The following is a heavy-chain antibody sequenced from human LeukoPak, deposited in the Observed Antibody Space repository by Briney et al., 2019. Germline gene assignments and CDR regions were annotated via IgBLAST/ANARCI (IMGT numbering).Heavy chain of an antibody. J-gene: IGHJ4*02. V-gene: IGHV3-30*02. CDR1: GFTFSTYG. CDR2: IRYDGSNK. CDR3: ARDPQPAWWSHESRAQNYFDF. Sequence: PGGSLRLSCAASGFTFSTYGMHWVRQAPGKGLEWVAFIRYDGSNKYYADSVKGRFTISRDNSKNTLFVQMSSLRAEDTAVYYCARDPQPAWWSHESRAQNYFDFWGQGSLVTVSS. D-gene: IGHD3-16*01.